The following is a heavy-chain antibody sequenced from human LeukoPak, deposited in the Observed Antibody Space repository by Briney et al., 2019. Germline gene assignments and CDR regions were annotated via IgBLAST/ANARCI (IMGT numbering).Heavy chain of an antibody. J-gene: IGHJ5*02. CDR2: ISAYNGNT. CDR3: ARDETEDLKKENWFDP. CDR1: GYTFTTYG. D-gene: IGHD2-15*01. Sequence: ASVKVSCKASGYTFTTYGISWVREAPGQGLEWMGWISAYNGNTNYAKKFQGRVTMTTDTSTSTAYMELRSLRSDDTALYYCARDETEDLKKENWFDPWGQGTLVTVSS. V-gene: IGHV1-18*01.